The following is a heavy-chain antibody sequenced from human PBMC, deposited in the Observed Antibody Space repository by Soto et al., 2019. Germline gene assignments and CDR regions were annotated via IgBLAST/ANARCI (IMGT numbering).Heavy chain of an antibody. J-gene: IGHJ5*02. CDR2: IYSGGST. D-gene: IGHD3-10*01. V-gene: IGHV3-66*01. Sequence: GGSLRLSCAASGFTVSSNYMSWVRQAPGKGLEWVSVIYSGGSTYYADSVKGRFTISRDNSKNTLYLQMNSLRAEDTAVYYCALLWFGELSSWFDPWGQGTLVTVSS. CDR1: GFTVSSNY. CDR3: ALLWFGELSSWFDP.